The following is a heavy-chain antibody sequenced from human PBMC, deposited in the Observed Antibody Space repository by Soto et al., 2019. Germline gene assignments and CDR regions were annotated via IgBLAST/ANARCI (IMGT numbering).Heavy chain of an antibody. CDR2: ISGSAFST. CDR3: AKDPLKATMVRGVVPPY. CDR1: GFTFSDFG. Sequence: GGSLRLSCAASGFTFSDFGMTWVRQAPGKGLEWVSSISGSAFSTYYADSVKGRFTISRDNSKNTLYLQVNSLRAEDTAVYYCAKDPLKATMVRGVVPPYWGQGTLVTVSS. J-gene: IGHJ4*02. V-gene: IGHV3-23*01. D-gene: IGHD3-10*01.